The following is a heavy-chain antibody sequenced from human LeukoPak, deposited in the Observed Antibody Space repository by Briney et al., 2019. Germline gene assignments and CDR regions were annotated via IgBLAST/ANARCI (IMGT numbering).Heavy chain of an antibody. CDR3: ARSSNYDFRTGYSNWFDP. D-gene: IGHD3-3*01. V-gene: IGHV1-8*01. Sequence: ASVEVSCKASGYTFTSYDINWVRQATGQGLEWMGWMNPNSGNTGYAQKFQGRVTMTRNTSISTAYMELSSLRSEHTAVYYCARSSNYDFRTGYSNWFDPWGQGTLVTVSS. CDR1: GYTFTSYD. CDR2: MNPNSGNT. J-gene: IGHJ5*02.